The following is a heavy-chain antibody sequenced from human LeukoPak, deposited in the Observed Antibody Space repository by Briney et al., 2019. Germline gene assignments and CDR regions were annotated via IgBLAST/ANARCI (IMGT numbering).Heavy chain of an antibody. CDR1: GYTFTSYA. Sequence: ASVKVSCKASGYTFTSYAMHWVRQAPGQRLEWMGWINAGNGNTKYSQKFQGRVTMTRNTSISTAYMELSSLRSEDTAVYYCARALTVTTEWFDPWGQGTLVTVSS. CDR2: INAGNGNT. J-gene: IGHJ5*02. V-gene: IGHV1-3*01. D-gene: IGHD4-17*01. CDR3: ARALTVTTEWFDP.